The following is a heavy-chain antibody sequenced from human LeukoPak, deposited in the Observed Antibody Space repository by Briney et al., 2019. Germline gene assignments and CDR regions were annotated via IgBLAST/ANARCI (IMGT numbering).Heavy chain of an antibody. CDR2: IYYSGST. CDR3: ARYYVWGSYRLYYFDY. Sequence: SQTLSLTCTVSGGSISSGGYYWSWIRQPPGKGLEWIGYIYYSGSTYYNPSLKSRVTISVDTSKNQFSLKLSSVTAADTAVYYCARYYVWGSYRLYYFDYWGQGTLVTVSS. V-gene: IGHV4-31*03. J-gene: IGHJ4*02. D-gene: IGHD3-16*02. CDR1: GGSISSGGYY.